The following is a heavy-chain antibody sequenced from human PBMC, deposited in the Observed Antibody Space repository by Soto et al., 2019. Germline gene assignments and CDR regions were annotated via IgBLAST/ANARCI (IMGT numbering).Heavy chain of an antibody. D-gene: IGHD6-13*01. CDR3: ERNSAAAGRFAY. CDR1: GGSITGSY. V-gene: IGHV4-59*01. CDR2: IYYTGST. Sequence: SETLSLTCTVSGGSITGSYWSWIRRPPGKGLEWMGFIYYTGSTNYNPSLKSRITISVDKSKNQFSLKLSSVTAADTAVYSCERNSAAAGRFAYWGQGTLVTVSS. J-gene: IGHJ4*02.